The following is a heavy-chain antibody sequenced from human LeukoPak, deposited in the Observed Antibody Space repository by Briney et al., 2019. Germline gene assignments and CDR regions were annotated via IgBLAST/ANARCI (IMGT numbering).Heavy chain of an antibody. J-gene: IGHJ4*02. Sequence: PGGSLRLSCTGSGFTFGDYAMHWVRLAPGKGLEWVAVISYDGSNKYYADSVKGRFTISRDNSKNTLYLQMNSLRAEDTALYYCARDGNFYYGPGSYCDYWGQGTLVTVSS. V-gene: IGHV3-30-3*01. CDR2: ISYDGSNK. CDR3: ARDGNFYYGPGSYCDY. D-gene: IGHD3-10*01. CDR1: GFTFGDYA.